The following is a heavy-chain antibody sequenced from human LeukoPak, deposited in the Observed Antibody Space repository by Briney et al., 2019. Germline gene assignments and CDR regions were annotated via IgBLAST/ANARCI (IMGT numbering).Heavy chain of an antibody. V-gene: IGHV4-59*08. CDR3: ARHFSGWGPYFYYGLDV. CDR1: GGSINSYY. J-gene: IGHJ6*02. D-gene: IGHD6-19*01. CDR2: IYYSGST. Sequence: PSETLSLTCTVSGGSINSYYWSWIRQPPGKGLEWIGYIYYSGSTNYNPSLKSRVTVSVDTPKNQFSLKLTSVTAADTAVYYWARHFSGWGPYFYYGLDVWGQGTTVTVSS.